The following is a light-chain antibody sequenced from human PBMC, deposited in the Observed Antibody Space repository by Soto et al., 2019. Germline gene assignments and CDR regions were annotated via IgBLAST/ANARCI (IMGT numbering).Light chain of an antibody. J-gene: IGKJ1*01. V-gene: IGKV3-20*01. CDR2: GAS. CDR1: QSVSSSY. Sequence: EIVLTQSPGTLSLSPGERATLSCRARQSVSSSYLAWYQQKPGQAPRLLIYGASSRVTGIPDRFSGSGSGTVFTLTISRLEPEDFSVYYCQQYGSSPRTFCQGTMVEIK. CDR3: QQYGSSPRT.